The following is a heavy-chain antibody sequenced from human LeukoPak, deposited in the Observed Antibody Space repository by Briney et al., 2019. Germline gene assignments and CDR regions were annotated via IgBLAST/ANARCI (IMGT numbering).Heavy chain of an antibody. Sequence: SQTLSLTCTVSGGSISSGGYYWSWIRQHPGKGLEWIGYIYYSGSTYYNPSLKSRVTISVDTSKNQFSLKLTSVTAAGTAVYYCARGVLPAPNWFDPWGQGTLVTVSS. V-gene: IGHV4-31*03. CDR1: GGSISSGGYY. J-gene: IGHJ5*02. CDR2: IYYSGST. D-gene: IGHD2-2*01. CDR3: ARGVLPAPNWFDP.